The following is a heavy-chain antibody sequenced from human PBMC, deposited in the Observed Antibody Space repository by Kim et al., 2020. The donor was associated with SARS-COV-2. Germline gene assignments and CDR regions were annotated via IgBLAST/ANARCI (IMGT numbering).Heavy chain of an antibody. Sequence: GGSLRLSCEASGFTFSNYGMHWVRHAPGKGLEWVADISNDGNNKYYVDSVKGRFTISRDNSKNTVYLQMNSLRTEDTAVYYCAKSRVSSSGSSDYWGQGT. CDR1: GFTFSNYG. D-gene: IGHD6-19*01. CDR3: AKSRVSSSGSSDY. CDR2: ISNDGNNK. J-gene: IGHJ4*02. V-gene: IGHV3-30*18.